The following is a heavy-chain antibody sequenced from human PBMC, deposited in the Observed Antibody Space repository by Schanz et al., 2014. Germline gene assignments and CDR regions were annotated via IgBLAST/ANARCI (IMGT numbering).Heavy chain of an antibody. CDR2: ISAYNGNT. Sequence: QVQLVQSGAEVKKPGASVRVSCKASGYTFTTYAMSWVRQAPGQGLEWMGWISAYNGNTKYPQKLQGRVTMTTDTSTNTAYMELSSLRSEDTAVYYCARSAGRDFWSGYYTRFDYWGQGTLVTVSS. J-gene: IGHJ4*02. CDR1: GYTFTTYA. D-gene: IGHD3-3*01. CDR3: ARSAGRDFWSGYYTRFDY. V-gene: IGHV1-18*01.